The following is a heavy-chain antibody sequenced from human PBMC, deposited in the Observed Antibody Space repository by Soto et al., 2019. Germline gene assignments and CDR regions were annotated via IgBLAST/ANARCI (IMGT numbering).Heavy chain of an antibody. Sequence: QVQLRESGPGLVKPSETLSLTCSVSGVSITGSYWSWIRQPPGKTLEWIGYVYHSGTTTYNPSLKSRVSISVDTSKNQFSLRLTSVIAADTAVYYCARAGGVAARPKFYAGLDVWGQGTTVSVSS. CDR3: ARAGGVAARPKFYAGLDV. CDR1: GVSITGSY. V-gene: IGHV4-59*01. J-gene: IGHJ6*02. CDR2: VYHSGTT. D-gene: IGHD6-6*01.